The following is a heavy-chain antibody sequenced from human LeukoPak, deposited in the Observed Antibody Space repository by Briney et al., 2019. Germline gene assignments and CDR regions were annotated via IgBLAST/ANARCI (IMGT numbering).Heavy chain of an antibody. Sequence: GGSLRLSCAASGFTVSSNYMTWVRQAPGKGLEWVSVIYSGGSTYYADSVKGRITISRDNSKSTLYLQMKSLRVEDTAVYYCARGVAVADTGFFDYWGQGTLVTVSS. CDR2: IYSGGST. J-gene: IGHJ4*02. CDR1: GFTVSSNY. D-gene: IGHD6-19*01. CDR3: ARGVAVADTGFFDY. V-gene: IGHV3-66*01.